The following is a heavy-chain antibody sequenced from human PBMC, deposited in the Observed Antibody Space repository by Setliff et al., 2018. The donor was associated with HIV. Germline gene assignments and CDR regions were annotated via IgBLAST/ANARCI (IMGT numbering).Heavy chain of an antibody. CDR1: GGTFTNSA. CDR3: ARIPTGGAFDI. CDR2: IVPILGIA. J-gene: IGHJ3*02. V-gene: IGHV1-69*10. D-gene: IGHD7-27*01. Sequence: SLKVSCKASGGTFTNSAIGWVRQAPGQGLEWMGAIVPILGIANSAQKFQGRVTITTDESTNTAYMELSSLRSEDTAVYYCARIPTGGAFDIWGQGTVVTVSS.